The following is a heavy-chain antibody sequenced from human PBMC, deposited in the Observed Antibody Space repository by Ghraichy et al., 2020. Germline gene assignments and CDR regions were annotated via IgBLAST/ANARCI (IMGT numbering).Heavy chain of an antibody. CDR1: GYRFAGYW. J-gene: IGHJ5*02. V-gene: IGHV5-51*01. CDR3: ARGFGESRLNWFDA. CDR2: IYPGDSDT. D-gene: IGHD3-10*01. Sequence: GESLNISCKASGYRFAGYWIGWVRQRPGKGLEWMGTIYPGDSDTRYRPSLQGHVTISADKSITTAYLQWSRLKASDTAIYYCARGFGESRLNWFDAWGQGTLVTVSS.